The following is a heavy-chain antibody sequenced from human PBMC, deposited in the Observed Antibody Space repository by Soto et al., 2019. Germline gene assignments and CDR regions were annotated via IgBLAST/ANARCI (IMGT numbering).Heavy chain of an antibody. J-gene: IGHJ4*02. CDR3: AIVVDDYGDYGTDY. CDR1: GYTFTSYG. CDR2: ISSYNGNT. V-gene: IGHV1-18*04. Sequence: GDSVKISCNASGYTFTSYGISWVRQAPGQGLEWMGWISSYNGNTNYAQKLQGRVTMTTDTSTSTAYMELRSLRSDDTAVYYCAIVVDDYGDYGTDYRGQATPVTVSS. D-gene: IGHD4-17*01.